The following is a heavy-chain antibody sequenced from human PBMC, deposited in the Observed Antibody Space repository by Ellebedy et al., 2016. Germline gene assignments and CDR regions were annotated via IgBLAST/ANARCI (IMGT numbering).Heavy chain of an antibody. CDR1: GYTFSSFG. J-gene: IGHJ4*02. Sequence: ASVKVSXXASGYTFSSFGISWVRQAPGQGLEWMGWISAYNGNTNYAQKLQGRVTMTTDTSTSTAYMELRSLRSDDTAVYYCARDPSDITGTGEHSLSDYFDYWGQGTLVTVSS. CDR3: ARDPSDITGTGEHSLSDYFDY. D-gene: IGHD1-20*01. V-gene: IGHV1-18*01. CDR2: ISAYNGNT.